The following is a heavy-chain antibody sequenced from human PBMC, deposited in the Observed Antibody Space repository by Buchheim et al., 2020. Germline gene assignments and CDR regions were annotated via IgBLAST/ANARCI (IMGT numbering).Heavy chain of an antibody. J-gene: IGHJ4*02. D-gene: IGHD4-17*01. CDR2: IYYSGIS. Sequence: QVQLQESGPGLVKPSQTLSLTCTVSGGSISSGGYYWSWIRQHPGKGLEWIGYIYYSGISYYNPSRKSRVTISVDKSKNQFSLKLSSVTAANTAVYYSASRTHYGDYSPFDYWGQGTL. CDR3: ASRTHYGDYSPFDY. V-gene: IGHV4-31*03. CDR1: GGSISSGGYY.